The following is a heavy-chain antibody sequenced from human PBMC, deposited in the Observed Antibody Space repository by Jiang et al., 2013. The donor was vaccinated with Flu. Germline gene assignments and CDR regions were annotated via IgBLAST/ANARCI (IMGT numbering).Heavy chain of an antibody. Sequence: GSGLVKPSETLSLTCTVSGGSISSYYWSWIRQPPGKGLEWIGYIYYSGSTNYNPSLKSRVTISVDTSKNQFSLKLSSVTAADTAVYYCARRRGIAARPYYYYGMDVWGKGDHGHRLL. CDR3: ARRRGIAARPYYYYGMDV. V-gene: IGHV4-59*08. CDR2: IYYSGST. J-gene: IGHJ6*04. D-gene: IGHD6-6*01. CDR1: GGSISSYY.